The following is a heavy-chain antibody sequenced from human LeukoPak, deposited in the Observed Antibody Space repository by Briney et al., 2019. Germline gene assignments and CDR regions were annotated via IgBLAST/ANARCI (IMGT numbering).Heavy chain of an antibody. CDR3: ARDGVRYFDWLSHFDAFDI. D-gene: IGHD3-9*01. Sequence: PGGSLRLSCAASGFTVSSNYMSWVRQAPGKGLEWVSVIYSGGSTYYADSVKGRFTISRDNSKNTLYLQMNSLRAEDTAVYYCARDGVRYFDWLSHFDAFDIWGQGTMVTVSS. CDR1: GFTVSSNY. CDR2: IYSGGST. V-gene: IGHV3-66*01. J-gene: IGHJ3*02.